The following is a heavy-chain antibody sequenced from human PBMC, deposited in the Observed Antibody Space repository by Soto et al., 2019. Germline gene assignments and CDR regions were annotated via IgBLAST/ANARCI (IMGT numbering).Heavy chain of an antibody. CDR1: GFTFSGSA. CDR2: IRSKANSYAT. D-gene: IGHD3-3*01. Sequence: PGGSLRLSCAASGFTFSGSAMHWVRQASGKGLEWVGRIRSKANSYATAYAASVKGRFTISRDDSKNTAYLQMNSLKTEDTAVYYCTRHIPRTIFGVVIPGSRYYYGMDVWGQGTTVTVSS. J-gene: IGHJ6*02. CDR3: TRHIPRTIFGVVIPGSRYYYGMDV. V-gene: IGHV3-73*01.